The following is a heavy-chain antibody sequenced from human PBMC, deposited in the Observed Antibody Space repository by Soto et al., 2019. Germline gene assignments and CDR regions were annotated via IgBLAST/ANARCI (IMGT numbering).Heavy chain of an antibody. J-gene: IGHJ4*02. CDR1: GGSISSGDYY. Sequence: SETLSLTCTVSGGSISSGDYYWSWIRRPPGKGLEWIGYIYYSGSTYYNPSLKSRVTISVDTSKNQFSLKLSSVTAADTAVYYCARAGYVRGIDYWGQGTLVTVSS. CDR3: ARAGYVRGIDY. CDR2: IYYSGST. V-gene: IGHV4-30-4*01. D-gene: IGHD2-2*01.